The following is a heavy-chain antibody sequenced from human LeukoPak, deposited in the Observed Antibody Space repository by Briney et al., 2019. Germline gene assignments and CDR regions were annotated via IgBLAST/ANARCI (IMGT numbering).Heavy chain of an antibody. J-gene: IGHJ6*02. V-gene: IGHV3-11*01. Sequence: PGGSLRLSCAASGFTFSDYYMSWIRQAPGKGLEWVSYISSSGSTIYYADSVKGRFTISRDNAKNSLYLQMNSLRAEDTAVYYCARDRYCSGGSCYYYYYGMDVWGQGTTVTVSS. CDR1: GFTFSDYY. CDR3: ARDRYCSGGSCYYYYYGMDV. CDR2: ISSSGSTI. D-gene: IGHD2-15*01.